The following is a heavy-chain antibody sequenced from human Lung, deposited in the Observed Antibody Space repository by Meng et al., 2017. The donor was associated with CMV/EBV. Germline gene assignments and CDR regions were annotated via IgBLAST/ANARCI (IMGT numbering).Heavy chain of an antibody. D-gene: IGHD3-22*01. CDR2: ISSSSSFI. V-gene: IGHV3-21*06. J-gene: IGHJ6*02. CDR1: GFTFSVYS. CDR3: ARESSYSHALDV. Sequence: SCAASGFTFSVYSMNWLRQAPGKGLEWVSSISSSSSFIYYGDSMKGRLTISRDNAENSLYLQMNGLRAEDTAVYYCARESSYSHALDVCGQGTTVTVSS.